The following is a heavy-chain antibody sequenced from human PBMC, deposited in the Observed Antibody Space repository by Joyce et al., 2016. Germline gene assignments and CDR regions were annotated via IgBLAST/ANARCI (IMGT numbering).Heavy chain of an antibody. V-gene: IGHV4-39*07. D-gene: IGHD3-22*01. CDR2: LHEATTT. Sequence: QVQLQESGPGLVKPSETLSLTCTVSGDSINNGDYYWAWLRPPPGKVLGRMGSLHEATTTYYNPSLKSRMFMSVDTSKNQFSLKVDSVTAADTAVYYCARDFSMIIDVCELWGLGTLVTVSS. CDR3: ARDFSMIIDVCEL. J-gene: IGHJ3*01. CDR1: GDSINNGDYY.